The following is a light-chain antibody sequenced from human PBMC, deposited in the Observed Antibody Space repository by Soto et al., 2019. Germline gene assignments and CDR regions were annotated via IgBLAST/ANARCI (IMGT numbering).Light chain of an antibody. CDR3: QQYNIRPPCT. Sequence: EIVMTQAPATLSASPGDRVTLSCRASPSVSTNLAWYQRKPGQAPSILIYHASTSANGIPARVXGSWXETXXXXXXXXXXSEDFAVYDCQQYNIRPPCTFCQGTKVEIK. J-gene: IGKJ1*01. CDR2: HAS. CDR1: PSVSTN. V-gene: IGKV3-15*01.